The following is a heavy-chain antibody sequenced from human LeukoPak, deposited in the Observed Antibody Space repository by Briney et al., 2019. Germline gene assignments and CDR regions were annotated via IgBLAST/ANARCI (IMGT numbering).Heavy chain of an antibody. Sequence: PGGSLRLSCAAPGFTFSSYAMHWVRQAPGKGLEWVAVISYDGSNKYYADSVKGRFTISRDNSKNTLYLQMNSLRAEDTAVYYCARDIGQQLRLDYWGQGTLVTVSS. V-gene: IGHV3-30*04. CDR1: GFTFSSYA. CDR2: ISYDGSNK. J-gene: IGHJ4*02. CDR3: ARDIGQQLRLDY. D-gene: IGHD6-13*01.